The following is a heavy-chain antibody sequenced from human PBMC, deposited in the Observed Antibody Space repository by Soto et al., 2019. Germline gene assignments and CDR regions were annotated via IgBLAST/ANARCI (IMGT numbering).Heavy chain of an antibody. J-gene: IGHJ4*02. CDR1: AFNIPDRA. CDR2: ISSRSRSI. CDR3: ARDRGAGYFDY. Sequence: GGSLRLSCVGSAFNIPDRAMHWVRQAPGKGLEWVSSISSRSRSIYYADSQKGRFTISRDNTKNSLYLQMNSLRAEDTAVYYCARDRGAGYFDYWGQGIMVTVSS. V-gene: IGHV3-21*01.